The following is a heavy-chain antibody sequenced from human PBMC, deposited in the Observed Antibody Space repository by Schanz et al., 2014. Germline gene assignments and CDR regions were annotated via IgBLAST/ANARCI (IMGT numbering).Heavy chain of an antibody. CDR2: IYNSGKT. D-gene: IGHD3-10*01. V-gene: IGHV4-4*07. CDR3: ARVVLGGDAFDI. J-gene: IGHJ3*02. Sequence: QVQLQESGPALVKPSETLSLTCTVSGGSISSEYWSWIRQPAGKGLEWLGRIYNSGKTNYNPALESRVSMSVDTYKKQLSLKLRSVSAADTAVYYCARVVLGGDAFDIWGQGTMVTVSS. CDR1: GGSISSEY.